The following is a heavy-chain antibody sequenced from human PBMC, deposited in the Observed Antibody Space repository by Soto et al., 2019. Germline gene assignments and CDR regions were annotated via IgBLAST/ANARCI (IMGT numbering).Heavy chain of an antibody. CDR3: ARDRGYSGDDWYYFDY. D-gene: IGHD5-12*01. V-gene: IGHV3-21*01. Sequence: EVQLVESGGGLVKPGGSLRLSCAASGFTFSSYSMNWVRQAPGKGLEWVSSISSSSSYIYYADSVKGRFTISRDNAKNSLYLQMNSLRAEDTAVYYCARDRGYSGDDWYYFDYWGQGTLVTVSS. J-gene: IGHJ4*02. CDR1: GFTFSSYS. CDR2: ISSSSSYI.